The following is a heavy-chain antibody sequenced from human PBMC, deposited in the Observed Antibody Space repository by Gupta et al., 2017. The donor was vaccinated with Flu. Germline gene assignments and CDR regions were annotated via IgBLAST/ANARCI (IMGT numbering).Heavy chain of an antibody. D-gene: IGHD6-19*01. V-gene: IGHV3-7*01. Sequence: SKYWMSWVRQAPGKGPEWVANIRQDGIEKYHVDSVMGRFTVSRDNANNTLFLQMNSLRAEDSAVYYCASSVSGFFDQWGQGALVTVSS. CDR2: IRQDGIEK. CDR1: SKYW. J-gene: IGHJ4*02. CDR3: ASSVSGFFDQ.